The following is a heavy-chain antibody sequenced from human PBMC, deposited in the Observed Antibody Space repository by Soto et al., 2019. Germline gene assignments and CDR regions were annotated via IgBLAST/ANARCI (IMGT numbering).Heavy chain of an antibody. J-gene: IGHJ4*02. D-gene: IGHD3-10*01. V-gene: IGHV3-74*03. CDR3: VRGLGDSDH. Sequence: EVQLVESGGGLVQPGGSLRLSCVASGFTFSSYWMHWVRQVPGKEPVWVSFIDSYGSSTKYADSVRGRFTISRDNAKKTLYLLMNSPRGEDTAVYYCVRGLGDSDHWGQGTLVTVSS. CDR1: GFTFSSYW. CDR2: IDSYGSST.